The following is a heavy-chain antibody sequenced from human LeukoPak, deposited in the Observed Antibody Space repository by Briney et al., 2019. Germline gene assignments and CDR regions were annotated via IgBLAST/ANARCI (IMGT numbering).Heavy chain of an antibody. J-gene: IGHJ6*01. CDR2: ISSSASTI. CDR3: ARVRWAAQEMEV. Sequence: PGGSQRPSCAASGFTFSDYCMSWIRQAPGKGLEWVSYISSSASTIYYADSVKGRFTISRDNAKNSLYLQMNSLRAEDTAVYYCARVRWAAQEMEVCGKGSTVTVSS. V-gene: IGHV3-11*01. D-gene: IGHD5-24*01. CDR1: GFTFSDYC.